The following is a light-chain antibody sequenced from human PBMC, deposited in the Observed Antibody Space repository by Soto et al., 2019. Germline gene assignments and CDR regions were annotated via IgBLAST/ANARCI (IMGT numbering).Light chain of an antibody. Sequence: QCSLTQPASVSGSSGQSIAISCTGTSSDVGAYNYVSWYQQHPGKAPKLMVSEVSNRPSGVSDRFSGSKSGNTASLTISGLQAEDEADYYCRPLTSSFKYVFGFGINGNVL. V-gene: IGLV2-14*01. CDR3: RPLTSSFKYV. CDR2: EVS. CDR1: SSDVGAYNY. J-gene: IGLJ1*01.